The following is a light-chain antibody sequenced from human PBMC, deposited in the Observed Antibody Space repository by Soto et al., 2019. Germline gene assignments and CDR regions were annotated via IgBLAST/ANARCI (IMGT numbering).Light chain of an antibody. CDR1: SSDVGGYNY. V-gene: IGLV2-14*03. Sequence: QSALTQPASVSGSPGQSITISCTGTSSDVGGYNYVSWFQQHPGKAPKLKIYEVSNRPSGVSNRFSGSKSGYTASLTISGHQAEDEAYYYCTYFTSSSTWVFGGGTKLTVL. CDR2: EVS. J-gene: IGLJ2*01. CDR3: TYFTSSSTWV.